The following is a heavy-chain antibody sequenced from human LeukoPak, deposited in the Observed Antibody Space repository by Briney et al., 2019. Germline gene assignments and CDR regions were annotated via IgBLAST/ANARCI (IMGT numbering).Heavy chain of an antibody. CDR3: ARRGGLASGSIFGY. CDR1: GGSFSGYY. Sequence: SETLSLTCAVYGGSFSGYYWSWIRQPPGKGLEWIGEINHSGSTNYNPSLKSRVTISVDTSKNQFSLKLSSVTAADTAAYYCARRGGLASGSIFGYWGQGTLVTVSS. CDR2: INHSGST. V-gene: IGHV4-34*01. J-gene: IGHJ4*02. D-gene: IGHD3-3*01.